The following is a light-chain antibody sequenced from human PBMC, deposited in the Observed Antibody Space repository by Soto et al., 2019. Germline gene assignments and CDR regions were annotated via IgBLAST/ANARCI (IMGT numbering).Light chain of an antibody. CDR1: QSVSSN. CDR3: QQYNNWPSWT. CDR2: GAS. J-gene: IGKJ1*01. Sequence: EIVMRQSPATLSVSRGERATLSCRASQSVSSNLAWYQQKPGQAPRLLIYGASTRATGIPARFSGSGSGTEFTLTISSLQSEDFAVYYCQQYNNWPSWTFGQGTKVDIK. V-gene: IGKV3-15*01.